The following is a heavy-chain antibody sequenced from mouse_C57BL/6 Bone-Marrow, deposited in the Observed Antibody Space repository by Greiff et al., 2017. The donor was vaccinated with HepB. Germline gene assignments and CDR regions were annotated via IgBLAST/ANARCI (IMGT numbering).Heavy chain of an antibody. J-gene: IGHJ2*01. CDR1: GYTFTSYW. D-gene: IGHD1-1*01. V-gene: IGHV1-53*01. CDR2: INPSNGGT. Sequence: VQLQQPGTELVKPGASVKLSCKASGYTFTSYWMHWVKQRPGQGLEWIGNINPSNGGTNYNEKFKSKATLTVDKSASTAYMQLSSLTSEDSAVYYCARVTTVVAPYYFDYWGQGTTLTVSS. CDR3: ARVTTVVAPYYFDY.